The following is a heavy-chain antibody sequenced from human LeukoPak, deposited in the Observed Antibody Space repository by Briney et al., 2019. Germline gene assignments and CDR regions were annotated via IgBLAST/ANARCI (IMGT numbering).Heavy chain of an antibody. CDR2: INHSGST. Sequence: SETLFLTCAVYGGSFSGYYWSWIRQPPGKGLEWIGEINHSGSTNYNPSLKSRVTISVDTSKNQFSLKLSSVTAADTAVYYCARGYSGSYSLYYFDYWGQGTLVTVSS. D-gene: IGHD1-26*01. CDR3: ARGYSGSYSLYYFDY. CDR1: GGSFSGYY. V-gene: IGHV4-34*01. J-gene: IGHJ4*02.